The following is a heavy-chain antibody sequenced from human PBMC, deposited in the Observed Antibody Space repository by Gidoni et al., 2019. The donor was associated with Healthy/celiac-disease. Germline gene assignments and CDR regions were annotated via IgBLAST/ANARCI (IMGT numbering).Heavy chain of an antibody. D-gene: IGHD3-16*02. V-gene: IGHV1-3*01. CDR3: ARDQEFTNYDYVWGSYPGNY. CDR2: INAGNGNT. J-gene: IGHJ4*02. CDR1: GYPFTSYA. Sequence: QVQLVQSGAAVKKPGASVKVSCKASGYPFTSYAIHWVRQAPGQRLEWMGWINAGNGNTKYSQKFQGRVTITRDTSASTAYMELSSLRSEDTAVYYCARDQEFTNYDYVWGSYPGNYWGQGTLVTVSS.